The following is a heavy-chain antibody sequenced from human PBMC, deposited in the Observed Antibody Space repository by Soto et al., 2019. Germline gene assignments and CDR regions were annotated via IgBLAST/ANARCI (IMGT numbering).Heavy chain of an antibody. D-gene: IGHD5-18*01. Sequence: PSETLSLTCTVSGGSISSGGYYWSWIRQHPGKGLEWIGYIYYSGSTYYNPSLKSRVTISVDTSKNQFSLKLSSVTAADTAVYYCARDRSSDFSGEPRAGIQLWSRAFDIWGQGTMVTVSS. CDR2: IYYSGST. CDR1: GGSISSGGYY. J-gene: IGHJ3*02. V-gene: IGHV4-31*03. CDR3: ARDRSSDFSGEPRAGIQLWSRAFDI.